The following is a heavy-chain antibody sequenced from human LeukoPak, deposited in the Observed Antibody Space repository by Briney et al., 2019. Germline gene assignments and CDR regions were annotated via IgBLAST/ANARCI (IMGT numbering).Heavy chain of an antibody. CDR1: GGSFSGYY. CDR3: ARRFRTSASGILHHDAYDI. D-gene: IGHD3-10*01. CDR2: IYGSP. J-gene: IGHJ3*02. V-gene: IGHV4-34*01. Sequence: SENLSLTCAVYGGSFSGYYWSWIRQPPGKGLEWIGHIYGSPTYNPSLKSRVTISDDTSENQIFLQMTSVTAADTAIYYCARRFRTSASGILHHDAYDIWGPGTEVIVSS.